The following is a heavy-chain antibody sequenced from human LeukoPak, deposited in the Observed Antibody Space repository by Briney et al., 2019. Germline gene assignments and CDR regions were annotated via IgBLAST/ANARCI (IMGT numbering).Heavy chain of an antibody. J-gene: IGHJ5*02. Sequence: SETLSLTCAVYGGSFSGYYWSWIRQPPGKGLEWIGEINHSGSTNYNPSLKSRVTISVDTSKNQFSLKLSSVTAADTAVYYCAIVSVPAARNNWFDPWGQGTLVTVSS. CDR3: AIVSVPAARNNWFDP. CDR1: GGSFSGYY. D-gene: IGHD2-2*01. V-gene: IGHV4-34*01. CDR2: INHSGST.